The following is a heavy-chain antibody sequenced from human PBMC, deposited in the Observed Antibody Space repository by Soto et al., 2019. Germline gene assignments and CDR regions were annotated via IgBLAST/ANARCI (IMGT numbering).Heavy chain of an antibody. CDR2: IIPISGTA. CDR3: ARSQGSSTSLEIYYYYYYGMDV. Sequence: QVQLVQSGAEVKKPGSSVKVSCKASGGTFSSYAISWVRQAPGQGLEWMGGIIPISGTANYAQKFQGRVRTTADESTSTAYMELSSLRSEDTAVYYCARSQGSSTSLEIYYYYYYGMDVWGQGTKVTVSS. CDR1: GGTFSSYA. D-gene: IGHD2-2*01. J-gene: IGHJ6*02. V-gene: IGHV1-69*01.